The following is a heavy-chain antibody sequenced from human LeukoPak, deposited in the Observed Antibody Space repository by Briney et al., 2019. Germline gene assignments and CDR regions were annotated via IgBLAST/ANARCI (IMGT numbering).Heavy chain of an antibody. D-gene: IGHD5-18*01. J-gene: IGHJ4*02. CDR2: IGSSSSYI. CDR3: ARAGYSYADY. V-gene: IGHV3-21*01. Sequence: GGSLRLSCAASGFTFSSYSMNWVRQAPGKGLEWVSSIGSSSSYIYYADSMKGRFTISRDNAKNSLYLQMNSLRAEDTAVYYCARAGYSYADYWGQGTLVTVSS. CDR1: GFTFSSYS.